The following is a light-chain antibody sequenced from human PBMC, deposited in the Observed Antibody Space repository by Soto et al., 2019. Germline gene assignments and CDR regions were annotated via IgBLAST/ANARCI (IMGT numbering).Light chain of an antibody. J-gene: IGLJ3*02. V-gene: IGLV1-47*01. CDR1: RXNVGKNL. CDR3: AAWDDSMSAWV. CDR2: KNN. Sequence: QSVLTQPPSASGTPGQRVTISCSGGRXNVGKNLVYWYQQRPGTAPKLIIFKNNQRPSGVPDRFSGSNSGSSASLAISGLRSEDEADYFCAAWDDSMSAWVFGGGTKVTVL.